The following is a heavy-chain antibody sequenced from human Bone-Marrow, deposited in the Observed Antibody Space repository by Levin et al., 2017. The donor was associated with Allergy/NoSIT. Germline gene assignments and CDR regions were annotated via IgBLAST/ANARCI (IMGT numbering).Heavy chain of an antibody. D-gene: IGHD3/OR15-3a*01. CDR2: ISFEGSDK. V-gene: IGHV3-33*05. CDR1: GFTFTTYG. Sequence: PGGSLRLSCAASGFTFTTYGIHWVRQAPGKGLQWVAMISFEGSDKQYADSVKGRFTISRDNSKNTVYLQMTSLRAEDTAVYYCARDWTTTCLDHWGQGTLVAVSS. CDR3: ARDWTTTCLDH. J-gene: IGHJ4*02.